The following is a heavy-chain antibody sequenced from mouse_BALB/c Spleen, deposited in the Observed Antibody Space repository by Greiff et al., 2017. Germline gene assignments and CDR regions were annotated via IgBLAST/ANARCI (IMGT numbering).Heavy chain of an antibody. J-gene: IGHJ1*01. D-gene: IGHD2-1*01. Sequence: VQLKESGAELVKPGASVKLSCTASGFNINDTYMHWVKQRPEQGLEWIGRIDPANGNTKYDPKFQGKATITADTSSNTAYLQLSSLTSEDTAVYYCARGNHWYFDVWGAGTTVTVSS. CDR3: ARGNHWYFDV. CDR2: IDPANGNT. CDR1: GFNINDTY. V-gene: IGHV14-3*02.